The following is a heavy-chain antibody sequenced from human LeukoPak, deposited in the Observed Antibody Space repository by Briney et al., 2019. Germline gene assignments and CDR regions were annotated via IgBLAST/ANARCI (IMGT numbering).Heavy chain of an antibody. V-gene: IGHV1-69*04. D-gene: IGHD3-22*01. CDR1: GGTFSSYA. CDR3: AREVVISHFDY. Sequence: ASVKVSCKASGGTFSSYAISWVRQAPGQGLEWMGRIIPILGITNYAQKFQGRVTITADKSTSTAYMELSSLRSDDTAVYYCAREVVISHFDYWGQGTLVTVSS. CDR2: IIPILGIT. J-gene: IGHJ4*02.